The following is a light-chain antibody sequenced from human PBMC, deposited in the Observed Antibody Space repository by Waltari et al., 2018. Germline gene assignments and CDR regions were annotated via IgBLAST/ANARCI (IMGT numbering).Light chain of an antibody. CDR1: TSNIGAGHD. CDR3: QSFDNMLSGGVV. V-gene: IGLV1-40*01. J-gene: IGLJ2*01. Sequence: QSVLTQPPSVSGTPGQRVTISCSGSTSNIGAGHDVHWYQHLPGTAPKLLFYGNNNRPSGVPDRFSGSKSGTSASLAITGLQADDEADYFCQSFDNMLSGGVVFGGGTKLAVL. CDR2: GNN.